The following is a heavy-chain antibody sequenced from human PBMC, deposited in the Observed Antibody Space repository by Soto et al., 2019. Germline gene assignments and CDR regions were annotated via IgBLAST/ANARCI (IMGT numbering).Heavy chain of an antibody. D-gene: IGHD6-13*01. CDR3: ASSLAAAGPYYFDY. CDR1: GGTFSSYA. Sequence: SVKVSCKASGGTFSSYAISWVQQAPGQGLEWMGGIIPIFGTANYAQKFQGRVTITADESTSTAYMELSSLRSEDTAVYYCASSLAAAGPYYFDYWGQGTLVTVSS. V-gene: IGHV1-69*13. J-gene: IGHJ4*02. CDR2: IIPIFGTA.